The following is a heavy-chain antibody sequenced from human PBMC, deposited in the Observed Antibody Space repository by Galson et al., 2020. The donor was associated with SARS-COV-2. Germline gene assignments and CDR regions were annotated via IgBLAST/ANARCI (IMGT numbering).Heavy chain of an antibody. D-gene: IGHD3-22*01. V-gene: IGHV5-10-1*01. CDR3: ARHGLENYFGTNDYYNTYYFDS. Sequence: KVSCKGSGYTFTNYWITWVRLMPGKGLEWLGRIDPSDSYTTYSPSFQGLVTISADKSISTAYLQWSSLRASDTAIYYCARHGLENYFGTNDYYNTYYFDSWGQGSLVTVSS. CDR1: GYTFTNYW. CDR2: IDPSDSYT. J-gene: IGHJ4*02.